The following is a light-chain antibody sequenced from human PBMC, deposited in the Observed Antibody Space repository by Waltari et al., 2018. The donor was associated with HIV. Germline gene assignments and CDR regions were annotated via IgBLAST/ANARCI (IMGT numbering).Light chain of an antibody. V-gene: IGLV2-14*01. CDR3: SSYTSTSTV. CDR1: SSDVGGYNY. J-gene: IGLJ3*02. Sequence: QSALTQPASVSGSPGQSITISCTGTSSDVGGYNYVSWYQQHPGKAPKLMIYEVSYRPSGVSNRFSGSKSGNTASLTSSGLQAEDEADYYCSSYTSTSTVFGGGTKLTVL. CDR2: EVS.